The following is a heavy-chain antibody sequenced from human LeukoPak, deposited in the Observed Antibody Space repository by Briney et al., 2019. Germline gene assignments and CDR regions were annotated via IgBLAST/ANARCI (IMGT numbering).Heavy chain of an antibody. V-gene: IGHV4-59*01. CDR2: IYYGGST. D-gene: IGHD1-26*01. Sequence: SETLSLTCTVSGGSISSYYWSWIRQPPGKGLEWIGYIYYGGSTNYNPSLKSRVTISVDTSKNQFSLKLSSVTAADTAVYYCARLGSYYAFDIWGQGTMVTVSS. CDR3: ARLGSYYAFDI. CDR1: GGSISSYY. J-gene: IGHJ3*02.